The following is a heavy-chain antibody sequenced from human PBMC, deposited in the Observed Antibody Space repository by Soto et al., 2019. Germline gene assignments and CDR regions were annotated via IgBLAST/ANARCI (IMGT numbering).Heavy chain of an antibody. D-gene: IGHD3-10*01. Sequence: SVKVSCKASGGTFSSYAISWVRQAPGQGLEWMGGIIPIFGKANYAQKFQGRVTITADKSTSTAYMELSSLRSEDTAGYYCARAASWGYGSGSYYTGAPYGMDVWGQGTTVTVSS. CDR1: GGTFSSYA. CDR2: IIPIFGKA. CDR3: ARAASWGYGSGSYYTGAPYGMDV. J-gene: IGHJ6*02. V-gene: IGHV1-69*06.